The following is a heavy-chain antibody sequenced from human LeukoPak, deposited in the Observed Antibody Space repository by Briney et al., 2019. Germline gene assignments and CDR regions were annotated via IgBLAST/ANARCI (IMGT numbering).Heavy chain of an antibody. CDR3: ARGYSSANWFDP. J-gene: IGHJ5*02. CDR1: GGSISSYY. CDR2: IYYSGST. D-gene: IGHD6-25*01. Sequence: SEXLSLTCTVSGGSISSYYWSWLRQPPGKGLEWIGYIYYSGSTNYNPSLTSRVTISVDTSKNQFSLKLSSVTAADTAVYYCARGYSSANWFDPWGQGTLVTVSS. V-gene: IGHV4-59*01.